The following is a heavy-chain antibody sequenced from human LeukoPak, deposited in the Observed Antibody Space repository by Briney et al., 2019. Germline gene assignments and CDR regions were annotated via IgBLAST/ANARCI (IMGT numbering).Heavy chain of an antibody. V-gene: IGHV1-18*01. CDR1: GYTFTSYG. D-gene: IGHD3-9*01. Sequence: GSSVKVSCKASGYTFTSYGISWVRQAPGQGLEWMGWISAYNGNTNYAQKLQGRVTMTTDTSTSTAYMELRSLRSDDTAVYYCARGLTYYDILTGSPYYYYMDVWGKGTTVTVSS. CDR3: ARGLTYYDILTGSPYYYYMDV. J-gene: IGHJ6*03. CDR2: ISAYNGNT.